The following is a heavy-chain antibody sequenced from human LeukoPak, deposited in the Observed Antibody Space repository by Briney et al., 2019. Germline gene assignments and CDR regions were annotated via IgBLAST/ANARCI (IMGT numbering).Heavy chain of an antibody. CDR2: INPNSGGT. V-gene: IGHV1-2*02. CDR3: ARGYCSSTSCYAVDY. J-gene: IGHJ4*02. D-gene: IGHD2-2*01. CDR1: GYTFTGYY. Sequence: ASVKVSCKASGYTFTGYYMHWVRQAPGQGLEWMGWINPNSGGTNYAQKFQGRVTMTRGTSISTAYMELSRLRSDDTAVYYCARGYCSSTSCYAVDYWGQGTLVTVSS.